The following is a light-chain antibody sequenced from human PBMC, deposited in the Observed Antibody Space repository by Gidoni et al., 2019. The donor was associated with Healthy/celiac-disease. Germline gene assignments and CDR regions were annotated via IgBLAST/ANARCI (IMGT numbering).Light chain of an antibody. CDR1: SSDVGGYNY. Sequence: QSALTQPPSASGSPGQSVTIPCTGTSSDVGGYNYVSWYQQHPGKAPKLMIYEVSKRPSGVPDRFSGSKSGNTASLTVSGLQAEDEADYYCSSYAGSKPVFGGGTKLTVL. J-gene: IGLJ2*01. CDR3: SSYAGSKPV. CDR2: EVS. V-gene: IGLV2-8*01.